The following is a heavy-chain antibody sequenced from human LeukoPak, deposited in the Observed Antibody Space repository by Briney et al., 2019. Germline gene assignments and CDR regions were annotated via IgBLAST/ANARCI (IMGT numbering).Heavy chain of an antibody. V-gene: IGHV1-69*13. CDR1: GGTFSSYA. J-gene: IGHJ4*02. CDR3: AGPHRSDSGNYYFDS. CDR2: IIPIFGTA. D-gene: IGHD1-26*01. Sequence: SVKVSCKASGGTFSSYAISWVRQAPGQGLEWMGGIIPIFGTANYAQKFQGRVTITADESTSTAYMELSSLRSEDTAVYYCAGPHRSDSGNYYFDSWGQGSLVTVSS.